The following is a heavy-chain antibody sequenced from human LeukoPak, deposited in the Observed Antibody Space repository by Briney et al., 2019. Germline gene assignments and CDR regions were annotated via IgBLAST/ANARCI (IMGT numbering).Heavy chain of an antibody. CDR3: AREDIVVVHDAFDI. CDR2: IYHSGST. D-gene: IGHD2-15*01. Sequence: SETLSLTSAVPGYSISGGYYWGWFRQPPGKGRKWIGSIYHSGSTYYNPSLKSRVTISVDTSKNQFSLKLMSVTDADTAVYYCAREDIVVVHDAFDIWGQGTMVTVSS. J-gene: IGHJ3*02. V-gene: IGHV4-38-2*02. CDR1: GYSISGGYY.